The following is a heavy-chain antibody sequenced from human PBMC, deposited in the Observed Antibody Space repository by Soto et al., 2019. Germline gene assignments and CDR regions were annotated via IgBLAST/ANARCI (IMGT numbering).Heavy chain of an antibody. CDR2: ISGYNGDT. Sequence: QVQLVQSGAEVKKPGASVKVSCKASGYTFTNYGIGWVRQAPGQGLEWMGWISGYNGDTDYAQKVQGRVTMTTHTSTSTVYMELRSLSSDDTAVYYCAREGIRPYYYYGMDVWGQGTTVTVSS. V-gene: IGHV1-18*01. CDR1: GYTFTNYG. J-gene: IGHJ6*02. D-gene: IGHD3-10*01. CDR3: AREGIRPYYYYGMDV.